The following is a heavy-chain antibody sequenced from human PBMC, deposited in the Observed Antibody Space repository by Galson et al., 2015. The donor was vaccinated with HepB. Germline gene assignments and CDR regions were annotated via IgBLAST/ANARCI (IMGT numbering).Heavy chain of an antibody. V-gene: IGHV1-69*10. J-gene: IGHJ6*02. Sequence: SVKVSCKASGGTFSSYAISWVRQAPGQGLEWMGGIIPILGIANYAQKFQGRVTITADESTSTAYMELSSLRSEDTAVYYCARMGRFLEWPPGYYGMDVWGQGTTVTVSS. D-gene: IGHD3-3*01. CDR1: GGTFSSYA. CDR2: IIPILGIA. CDR3: ARMGRFLEWPPGYYGMDV.